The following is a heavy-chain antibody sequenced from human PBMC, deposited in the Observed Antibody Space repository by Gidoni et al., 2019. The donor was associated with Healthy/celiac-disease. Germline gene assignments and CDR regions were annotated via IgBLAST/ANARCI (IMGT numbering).Heavy chain of an antibody. CDR1: GFTFSSYA. CDR2: ISGSGGST. J-gene: IGHJ6*02. Sequence: EVQLVESGGGLVQPGGSLRLSCAASGFTFSSYAMSWVRQAPGKGLEWVSAISGSGGSTYYADSVKGRFTISRDNSKNTLYLQMNSLRAEDTAVYYCANGAVFGYGSGSYPSWDYYYYGMDVWGQGTTVTVSS. D-gene: IGHD3-10*01. CDR3: ANGAVFGYGSGSYPSWDYYYYGMDV. V-gene: IGHV3-23*04.